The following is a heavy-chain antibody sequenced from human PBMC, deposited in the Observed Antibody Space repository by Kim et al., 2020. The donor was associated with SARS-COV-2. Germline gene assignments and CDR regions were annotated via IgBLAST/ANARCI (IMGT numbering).Heavy chain of an antibody. D-gene: IGHD3-3*01. V-gene: IGHV4-59*01. Sequence: PPLKSRVTISADTSKNQFSLKLSSVTAADTAVYYCARSGDFWSGYDAFDIWGQGTMVTVSS. J-gene: IGHJ3*02. CDR3: ARSGDFWSGYDAFDI.